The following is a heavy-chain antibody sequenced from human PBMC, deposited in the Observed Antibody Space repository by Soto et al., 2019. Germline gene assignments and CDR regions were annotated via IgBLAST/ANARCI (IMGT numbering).Heavy chain of an antibody. V-gene: IGHV4-31*03. CDR1: GGSISSGGYY. Sequence: SETLSLTCTVSGGSISSGGYYWSWIRQHPGKGREGIGYIYYSGSTYYNPSLKSRVTISVETSKNQFSLKLSSVTAADTAVYYCARVKGNGYYYYYMDVWGKGTTVTVSS. D-gene: IGHD2-8*01. CDR3: ARVKGNGYYYYYMDV. J-gene: IGHJ6*03. CDR2: IYYSGST.